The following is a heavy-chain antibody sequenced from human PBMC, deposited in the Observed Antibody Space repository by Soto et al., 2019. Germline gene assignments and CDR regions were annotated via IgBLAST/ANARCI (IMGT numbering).Heavy chain of an antibody. CDR3: ARQKDYYDSSGDSYFDY. J-gene: IGHJ4*02. Sequence: QLQLQESGPRLVKPSETLSLTCTVSGDSISSSSYFWGWIRQPPGKGLEWIGSIHYSGSTYYNPSLKSRVTISVDTSKNQFSLKLSSVTAADTAVYYCARQKDYYDSSGDSYFDYWGQGTLVTVSS. CDR1: GDSISSSSYF. CDR2: IHYSGST. V-gene: IGHV4-39*01. D-gene: IGHD3-22*01.